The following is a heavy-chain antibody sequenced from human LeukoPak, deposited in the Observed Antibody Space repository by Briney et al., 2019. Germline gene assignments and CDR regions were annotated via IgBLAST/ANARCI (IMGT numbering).Heavy chain of an antibody. Sequence: GGSLRLSCAASGFTLSNFCMSWVRQAPEKGLEWVANIKQGGSEKYYVDSVEGRFTISRDNAKKSLYLQMDSLVAEDPAVYYCARGGYYLFDYWGQGTLVTVSS. CDR1: GFTLSNFC. D-gene: IGHD1-26*01. V-gene: IGHV3-7*04. CDR2: IKQGGSEK. CDR3: ARGGYYLFDY. J-gene: IGHJ4*02.